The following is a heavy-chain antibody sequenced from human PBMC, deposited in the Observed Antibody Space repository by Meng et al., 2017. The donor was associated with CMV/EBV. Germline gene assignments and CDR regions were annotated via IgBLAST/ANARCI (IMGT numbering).Heavy chain of an antibody. CDR3: ARDIASYYYGSSGYPNLYYYYGMDV. CDR2: TYYRSKWYN. Sequence: SETLSLTCAISGDSVSSNSAAWNWIRQSPSRGLEWLGRTYYRSKWYNDYAVSVKSRITNNPDTSKNQFSLQLNSVTPEDTAVYYCARDIASYYYGSSGYPNLYYYYGMDVWGQGTTVTVSS. J-gene: IGHJ6*02. V-gene: IGHV6-1*01. CDR1: GDSVSSNSAA. D-gene: IGHD3-22*01.